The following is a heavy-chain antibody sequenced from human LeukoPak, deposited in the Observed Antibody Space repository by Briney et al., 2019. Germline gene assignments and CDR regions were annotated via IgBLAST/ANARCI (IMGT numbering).Heavy chain of an antibody. CDR1: GYTFTSYY. Sequence: GASVKVSCKASGYTFTSYYMHWVRQAPGQGLEWMGIINPSGGSTSYAQKFQGRVTMTRDTSTSTVYVELSSLRSEDTAVYYCAREGWVGAVDYWGQGTLVTVSS. D-gene: IGHD1-26*01. V-gene: IGHV1-46*01. CDR2: INPSGGST. J-gene: IGHJ4*02. CDR3: AREGWVGAVDY.